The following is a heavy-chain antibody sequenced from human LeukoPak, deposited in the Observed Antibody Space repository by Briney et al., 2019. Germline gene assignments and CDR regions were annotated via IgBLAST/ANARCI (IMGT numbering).Heavy chain of an antibody. D-gene: IGHD5-18*01. CDR1: GGSISSSSYY. J-gene: IGHJ6*03. CDR3: ARVRYRYVINDWSRTGLGAYPTKYYYHMDA. V-gene: IGHV4-39*01. Sequence: WETLSLTCTVSGGSISSSSYYWGWIRQPPGKGLGWVGSIYYSGSPYYDPSLKSRVTISVDTSKNQFSLKLSSVTAADTAVYFCARVRYRYVINDWSRTGLGAYPTKYYYHMDAWDKGTTVTVSS. CDR2: IYYSGSP.